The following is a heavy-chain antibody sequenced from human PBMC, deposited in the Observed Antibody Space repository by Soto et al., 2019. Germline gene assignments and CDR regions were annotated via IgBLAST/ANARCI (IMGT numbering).Heavy chain of an antibody. CDR1: GGSISSGGYY. D-gene: IGHD4-4*01. V-gene: IGHV4-31*03. CDR2: IYYSGST. J-gene: IGHJ6*02. CDR3: ARSSSNQYYYYYGMDV. Sequence: SETLSLTCTVSGGSISSGGYYWSWIRQHPGRGLEWIGYIYYSGSTYYNPSLKSRVTISVDTSKNQFSLKLSSVTAADTAVYYCARSSSNQYYYYYGMDVWGQGTTVTVSS.